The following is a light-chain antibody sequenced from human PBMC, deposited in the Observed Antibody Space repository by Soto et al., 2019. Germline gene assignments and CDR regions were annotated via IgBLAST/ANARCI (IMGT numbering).Light chain of an antibody. V-gene: IGLV2-11*01. J-gene: IGLJ2*01. CDR3: CPYAGSSTFVV. CDR1: SSDVGGYNY. Sequence: QSVLTQPRSVSGSPGQSVTISCTGTSSDVGGYNYVSWYQQHPGKAPKLMIYDVTKRPSGVPDRFSGSKSGNTASLTISGLQAEDEADYFCCPYAGSSTFVVFGGGTKLTVL. CDR2: DVT.